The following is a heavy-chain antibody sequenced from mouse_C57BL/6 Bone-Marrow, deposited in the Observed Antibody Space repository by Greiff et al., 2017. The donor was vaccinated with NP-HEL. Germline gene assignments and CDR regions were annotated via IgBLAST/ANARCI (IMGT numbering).Heavy chain of an antibody. CDR1: GYTFTSYT. V-gene: IGHV1-4*01. CDR3: ASYGSSYFDY. D-gene: IGHD1-1*01. J-gene: IGHJ2*01. Sequence: QVQLQQSGAELARPGASVKMSCKASGYTFTSYTMHWVKQRPGQGLEWIGYINPSSGYTKYNQKFKDKATLTADKSSSTAYMKLSILTSEESTDYYCASYGSSYFDYWGQGTTLTVSS. CDR2: INPSSGYT.